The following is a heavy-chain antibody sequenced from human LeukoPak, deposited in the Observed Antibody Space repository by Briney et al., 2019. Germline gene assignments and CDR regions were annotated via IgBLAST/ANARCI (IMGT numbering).Heavy chain of an antibody. Sequence: GGSLRLSCAASGFSVSNNYMSWVRLAPGKAPEWVSVVYSGGKTFYADSVKGRFTISRDNSINTLFLEMNSLGLDDAAVYYCARHTPSTFDLWGQGVVVTVSA. V-gene: IGHV3-66*02. J-gene: IGHJ5*02. CDR1: GFSVSNNY. CDR3: ARHTPSTFDL. CDR2: VYSGGKT.